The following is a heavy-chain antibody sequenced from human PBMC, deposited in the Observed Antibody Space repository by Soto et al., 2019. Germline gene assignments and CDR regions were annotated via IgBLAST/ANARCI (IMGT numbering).Heavy chain of an antibody. CDR2: IIPIVTTP. CDR1: GGTFSSYA. D-gene: IGHD3-3*01. CDR3: ARVGYNFWSRYPYYGVDV. J-gene: IGHJ6*02. Sequence: QVRLVQSGAEVTKPGSSVKVSCEASGGTFSSYAVTWVRQAPGQGLEWMGGIIPIVTTPNYAQKFQGRLPISADKSTSTSYMELSSLRSEATGVYYCARVGYNFWSRYPYYGVDVWGQGTTVIVSS. V-gene: IGHV1-69*06.